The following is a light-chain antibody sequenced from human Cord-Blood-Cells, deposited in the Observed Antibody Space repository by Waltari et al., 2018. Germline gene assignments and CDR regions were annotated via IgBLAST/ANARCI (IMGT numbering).Light chain of an antibody. CDR3: QQYNSYSST. CDR2: KAS. Sequence: DIQMTPSPSTLSASVGDRVTITCRASQSISSWLAWYQQKPGKAPKLLIYKASSLESGVPSRFSGSGSGTEFTLTISSLQPDDFATYYCQQYNSYSSTFGQGTKLEIK. J-gene: IGKJ2*01. V-gene: IGKV1-5*03. CDR1: QSISSW.